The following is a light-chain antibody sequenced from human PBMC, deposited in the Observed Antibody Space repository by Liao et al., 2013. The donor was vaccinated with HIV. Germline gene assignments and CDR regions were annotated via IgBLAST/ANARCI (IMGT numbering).Light chain of an antibody. CDR3: QAWDGTTVV. CDR1: KLRDKY. J-gene: IGLJ3*02. Sequence: SYGLTQPPSVSVSPGQTATITCSGDKLRDKYVSWYQQKPGQSPVLVIYQDRKRPSGMPERFSGSNSGNTATLTISGTQPMDEADFYCQAWDGTTVVFGGGTKLTVL. CDR2: QDR. V-gene: IGLV3-1*01.